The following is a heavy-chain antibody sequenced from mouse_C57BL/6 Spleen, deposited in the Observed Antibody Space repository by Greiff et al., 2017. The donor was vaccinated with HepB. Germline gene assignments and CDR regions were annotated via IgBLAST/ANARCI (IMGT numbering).Heavy chain of an antibody. CDR1: GFTFSDYG. CDR2: ISSGSSTI. Sequence: EVHLVESGGGLVKPGGSLKLSCAASGFTFSDYGMHWVRQAPEKGLEWVAYISSGSSTIYYADTVKGRFTISRDNAKNTLFLQMTSLRYEDTAMYYCAREGPYAMDYWGQGTSVTVSS. V-gene: IGHV5-17*01. CDR3: AREGPYAMDY. J-gene: IGHJ4*01.